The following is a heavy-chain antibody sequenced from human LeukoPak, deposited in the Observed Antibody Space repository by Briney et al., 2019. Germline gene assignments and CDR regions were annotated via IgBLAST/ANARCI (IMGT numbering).Heavy chain of an antibody. Sequence: GGSLRLSCAASGFTVGSNYMNWVRQAPGKGLEWVSVIYSGGGTYYADSVKGRFTISRDNSKNTLYLQMNSLRAEDTAVYYCARGFWSGYYSPIFDYWGQGTLVTVSS. D-gene: IGHD3-3*01. CDR3: ARGFWSGYYSPIFDY. CDR1: GFTVGSNY. J-gene: IGHJ4*02. V-gene: IGHV3-53*05. CDR2: IYSGGGT.